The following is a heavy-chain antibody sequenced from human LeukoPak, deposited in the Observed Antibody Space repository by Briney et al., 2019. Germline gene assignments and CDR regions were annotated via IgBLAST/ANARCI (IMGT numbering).Heavy chain of an antibody. V-gene: IGHV4-59*08. Sequence: PSETLSLTCTVSGGSISDNYWSWLRQPPGKGLEWIGYAYYSGHTNYNSSLKSRVTMSLDTSKSQFSLRLSSVTAADTAVYFCARHPFATQFDYWGPGTLVTVSS. J-gene: IGHJ4*02. CDR2: AYYSGHT. CDR3: ARHPFATQFDY. D-gene: IGHD2-15*01. CDR1: GGSISDNY.